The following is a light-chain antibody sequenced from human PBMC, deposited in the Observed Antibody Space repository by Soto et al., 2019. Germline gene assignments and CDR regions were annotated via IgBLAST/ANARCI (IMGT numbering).Light chain of an antibody. J-gene: IGKJ1*01. V-gene: IGKV3-20*01. CDR2: GTS. CDR3: KQYGNSPPWT. CDR1: QSINSNY. Sequence: EIVLTQSPGSLSLSPGERATLSCRASQSINSNYLGWYQQKPGQAPRLLIYGTSSRANGIPDRFSGSGSGTDFTLSISRLGPEIFAVNYCKQYGNSPPWTSAQGTKWKIK.